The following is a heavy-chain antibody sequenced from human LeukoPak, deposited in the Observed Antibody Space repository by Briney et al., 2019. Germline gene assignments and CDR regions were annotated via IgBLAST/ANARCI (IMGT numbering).Heavy chain of an antibody. Sequence: KPSETLSLTXAVYXGSFSGYYWSWIRQPPGKGLEWIGEINHSGSTNYNPSLKSRVTISVDTSKIQFSLKLSSVTAADTAVYYCARGRPGDYWGQGTLVTVSS. CDR2: INHSGST. V-gene: IGHV4-34*01. J-gene: IGHJ4*02. CDR1: XGSFSGYY. CDR3: ARGRPGDY. D-gene: IGHD7-27*01.